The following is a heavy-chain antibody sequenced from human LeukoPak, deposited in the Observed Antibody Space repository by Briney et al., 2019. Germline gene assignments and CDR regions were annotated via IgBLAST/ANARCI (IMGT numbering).Heavy chain of an antibody. Sequence: ASVKVSCKASGYTFTGYYMHWVRQAPGQGLEWMGWINPNSGGTNYAQKFQGRVTMTRDTSISTAYMELSRLRSDDTAVYHCARGEAAQDSGGYWGQGTLVTVSS. V-gene: IGHV1-2*02. CDR3: ARGEAAQDSGGY. CDR2: INPNSGGT. CDR1: GYTFTGYY. D-gene: IGHD6-6*01. J-gene: IGHJ4*02.